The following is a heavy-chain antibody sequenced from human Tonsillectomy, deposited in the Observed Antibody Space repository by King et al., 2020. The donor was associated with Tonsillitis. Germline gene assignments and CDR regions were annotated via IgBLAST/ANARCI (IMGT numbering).Heavy chain of an antibody. CDR1: GGSISSGGYS. CDR2: IHYSGST. D-gene: IGHD3-16*02. CDR3: ARVDGYYDYVWGSYRTLYYFDY. Sequence: LQLQEAGPGLVKPSETLSLTCAVSGGSISSGGYSWSWIRQPPGKGLEWIGYIHYSGSTYYNPSLKSRVTISVDTSKNQFSLKLSSVTAADTAVYYCARVDGYYDYVWGSYRTLYYFDYWGQGTLVTVSS. J-gene: IGHJ4*02. V-gene: IGHV4-30-4*07.